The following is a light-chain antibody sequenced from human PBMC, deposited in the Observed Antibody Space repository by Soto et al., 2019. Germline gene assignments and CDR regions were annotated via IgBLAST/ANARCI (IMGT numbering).Light chain of an antibody. CDR1: SSDIGSHNL. CDR2: DVT. J-gene: IGLJ2*01. Sequence: QSALSQPASVSGSPGQSITISCTGSSSDIGSHNLVSWYQQHPGKAPKLMISDVTNRPSGISSRFSGSKSGDTASLTISGLQAEDEADYYCSSYTNFNTVVFGGGTKLTV. V-gene: IGLV2-14*02. CDR3: SSYTNFNTVV.